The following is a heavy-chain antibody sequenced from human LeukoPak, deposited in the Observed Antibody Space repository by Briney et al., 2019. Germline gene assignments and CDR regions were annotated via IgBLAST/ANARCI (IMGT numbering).Heavy chain of an antibody. J-gene: IGHJ3*02. D-gene: IGHD3-22*01. Sequence: GGSLRLSCAASGFTFDDYTMHWVRQTPGKGQEWVSLISWDGGSTYYADSVKGRFTISRDNSKDSLYLQMNSLRTEDTALYYCAKAIIGYPDAFDIWGQGTMVTVSS. CDR3: AKAIIGYPDAFDI. CDR2: ISWDGGST. CDR1: GFTFDDYT. V-gene: IGHV3-43*01.